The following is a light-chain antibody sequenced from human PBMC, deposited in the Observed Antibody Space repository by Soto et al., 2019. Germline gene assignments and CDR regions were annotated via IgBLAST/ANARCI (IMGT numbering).Light chain of an antibody. CDR3: SAYSSGATHVV. CDR2: DVN. J-gene: IGLJ2*01. Sequence: QSALTQPASVSGSPGQSITISCTGTSSDIGGLYNYVSWYQQHPGKAPPLLIYDVNDRPSGVSDRFSGSKSGNTASLTISGLQAEDEAVYFCSAYSSGATHVVFGGGTKLTVL. V-gene: IGLV2-14*01. CDR1: SSDIGGLYNY.